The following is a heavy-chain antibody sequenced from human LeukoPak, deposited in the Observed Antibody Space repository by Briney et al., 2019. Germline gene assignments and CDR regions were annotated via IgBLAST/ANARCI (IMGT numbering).Heavy chain of an antibody. D-gene: IGHD5-24*01. V-gene: IGHV4-61*09. J-gene: IGHJ4*02. CDR3: VRSYHGDRWVPFDN. CDR1: GGSISSGSYY. Sequence: SETLSLTCTVSGGSISSGSYYWSWIRQPAGKALEWIGHIYTSGTTRYNPSLKSRVTMSADTSKNQFSLNLRSVTAADTAVYFCVRSYHGDRWVPFDNWGQGTLVTVSS. CDR2: IYTSGTT.